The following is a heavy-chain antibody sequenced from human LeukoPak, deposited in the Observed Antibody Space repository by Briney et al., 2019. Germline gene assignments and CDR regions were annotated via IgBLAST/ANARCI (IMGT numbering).Heavy chain of an antibody. V-gene: IGHV1-8*01. CDR3: AISGYDRLHYYYGMDV. D-gene: IGHD5-12*01. Sequence: ASVKVSCKASGYTFTSYDINWVRQATGQGLEWMGWMNPNSGNTGYAQKFQGRVTMTRNTSISTAYMELSSLRSEDTAVYYCAISGYDRLHYYYGMDVWGQGTTVTVSS. CDR1: GYTFTSYD. CDR2: MNPNSGNT. J-gene: IGHJ6*02.